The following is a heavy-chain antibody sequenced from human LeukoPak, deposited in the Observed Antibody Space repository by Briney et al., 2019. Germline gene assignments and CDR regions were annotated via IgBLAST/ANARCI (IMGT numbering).Heavy chain of an antibody. CDR1: GGSISSYY. J-gene: IGHJ3*02. Sequence: PSETLSLTCTVSGGSISSYYWSWIRQPPGKGLEWIGYIYYSGSTNYNPSLKSRVTISVDTSKNQFSLKLSSVTAADTAVYYCARDFSRYAFDIWGQGTMVTVSS. CDR2: IYYSGST. CDR3: ARDFSRYAFDI. V-gene: IGHV4-59*01. D-gene: IGHD3-3*02.